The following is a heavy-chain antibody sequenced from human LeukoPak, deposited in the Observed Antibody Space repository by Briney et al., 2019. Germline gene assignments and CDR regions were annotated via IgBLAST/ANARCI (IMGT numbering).Heavy chain of an antibody. Sequence: PGGSLRLSCGASGFRFSRHDMHWVRQSPGKGLEWVAAVSYDGTSEKYGDSVKGRFTISRDNSKSTLYLQMMSLRVEDTALYYCVKALSDHDPGKDNWFDPWGQGTQVIVS. CDR2: VSYDGTSE. D-gene: IGHD3-10*01. CDR3: VKALSDHDPGKDNWFDP. J-gene: IGHJ5*02. V-gene: IGHV3-30*04. CDR1: GFRFSRHD.